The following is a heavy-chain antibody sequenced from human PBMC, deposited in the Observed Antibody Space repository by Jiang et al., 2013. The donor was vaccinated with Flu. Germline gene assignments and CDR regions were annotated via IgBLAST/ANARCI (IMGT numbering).Heavy chain of an antibody. D-gene: IGHD3-10*01. CDR1: TSYA. Sequence: TSYAMNWVRQAPGQGLEWMGWINTNTGNPTYAQGFTGRFVFSLDTSVSTAYLQISSLKAEDTAVYYCARGGSGYFQHWGQGTLVTVSS. V-gene: IGHV7-4-1*02. CDR3: ARGGSGYFQH. J-gene: IGHJ1*01. CDR2: INTNTGNP.